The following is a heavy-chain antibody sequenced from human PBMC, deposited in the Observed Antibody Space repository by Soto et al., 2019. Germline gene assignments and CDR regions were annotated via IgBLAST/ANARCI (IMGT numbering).Heavy chain of an antibody. D-gene: IGHD3-10*01. CDR2: MNPNSGNT. V-gene: IGHV1-8*01. CDR1: GYTFTSYD. Sequence: QVQLVQSGAEVKKPGASVKVSCKASGYTFTSYDINWVRQATGQGLEWMGWMNPNSGNTGYAQKFQVRVTMTRNTSISTAYMELSSLRSEDTAVYYCARGHYYGSGSYYNYYFDYWGQGTLVTVSS. CDR3: ARGHYYGSGSYYNYYFDY. J-gene: IGHJ4*02.